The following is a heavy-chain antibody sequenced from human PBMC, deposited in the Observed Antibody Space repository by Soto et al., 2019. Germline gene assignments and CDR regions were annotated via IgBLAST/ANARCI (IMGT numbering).Heavy chain of an antibody. V-gene: IGHV4-30-4*01. J-gene: IGHJ6*02. CDR2: IFYTGST. D-gene: IGHD3-10*01. CDR3: AAHPFAGSYYDLGSYYYYYGMDV. CDR1: GGSISSGDYY. Sequence: SETLSLTCTVSGGSISSGDYYWNWIRQPPGKGLEWIGHIFYTGSTYYKPSLKSRLTISLDTSKNQFSLKLSSVTAADTAVYFCAAHPFAGSYYDLGSYYYYYGMDVWGQGTTVTVSS.